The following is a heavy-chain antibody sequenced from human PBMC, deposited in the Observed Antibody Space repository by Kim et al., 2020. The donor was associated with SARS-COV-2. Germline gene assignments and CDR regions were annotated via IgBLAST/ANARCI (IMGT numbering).Heavy chain of an antibody. D-gene: IGHD6-19*01. CDR3: ARTHPWLGNNWFDP. V-gene: IGHV5-51*01. J-gene: IGHJ5*02. Sequence: PSFQGQVTISADQSISTAYLQWSSLKASDTAMYYCARTHPWLGNNWFDPWGQGTLVTVSS.